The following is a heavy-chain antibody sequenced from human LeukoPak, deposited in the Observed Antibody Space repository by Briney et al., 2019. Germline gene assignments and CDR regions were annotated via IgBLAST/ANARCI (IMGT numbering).Heavy chain of an antibody. D-gene: IGHD6-19*01. J-gene: IGHJ6*03. CDR1: GGSISSSSYY. Sequence: SETLSLTCTVSGGSISSSSYYWGWIRQPPGKGLEWIGSIYCSGSTYYNPSLKSRVTISVDTSKNQFSLKLSSVTAADTAVYYCARVVEDSSGWKHYYMDVWGKGTTVTISS. V-gene: IGHV4-39*07. CDR3: ARVVEDSSGWKHYYMDV. CDR2: IYCSGST.